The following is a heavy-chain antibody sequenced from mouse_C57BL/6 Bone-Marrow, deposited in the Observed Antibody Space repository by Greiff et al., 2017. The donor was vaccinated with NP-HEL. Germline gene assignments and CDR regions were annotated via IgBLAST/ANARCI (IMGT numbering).Heavy chain of an antibody. Sequence: QVQLQESGPELVKPGASVKISCKASGYAFSSSWMNWVKQRPGKGLEWIGRIYPGDGDTNYNGKFKGKATLTADKSSSTAYMQLSSLTSEDSAVYFCARIALGRDYWGQGTTLTVSS. CDR1: GYAFSSSW. CDR2: IYPGDGDT. D-gene: IGHD4-1*01. CDR3: ARIALGRDY. J-gene: IGHJ2*01. V-gene: IGHV1-82*01.